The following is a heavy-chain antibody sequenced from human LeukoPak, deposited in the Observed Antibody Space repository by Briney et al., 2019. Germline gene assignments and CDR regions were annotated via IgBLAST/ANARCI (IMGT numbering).Heavy chain of an antibody. J-gene: IGHJ6*02. D-gene: IGHD2-8*01. CDR3: AREAGYCTNGVCRYGMDV. V-gene: IGHV1-46*01. Sequence: GASVKVSCTASGYTFTSSYMHWVRQAPGQGLEWMGIINPSGGSTSYAQKFQGRVTMTRDTSTSTVYMELSSLRSEDTAVYYCAREAGYCTNGVCRYGMDVWGQGTTVTVSS. CDR1: GYTFTSSY. CDR2: INPSGGST.